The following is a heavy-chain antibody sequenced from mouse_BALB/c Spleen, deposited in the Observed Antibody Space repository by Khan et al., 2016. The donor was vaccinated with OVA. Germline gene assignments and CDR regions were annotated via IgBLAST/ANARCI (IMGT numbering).Heavy chain of an antibody. D-gene: IGHD2-14*01. CDR1: GYTFTSNT. V-gene: IGHV1-4*01. Sequence: QIQLVQSGAELARPGASVKMSCKASGYTFTSNTMHWVKQRPGQGLEWIGYINPRSGYTNYNQKFKDKATLTADKSSSTAYMQLSSLTSEDSAVYNCARRTTGYAMDYWGQGTSVTVSS. CDR2: INPRSGYT. J-gene: IGHJ4*01. CDR3: ARRTTGYAMDY.